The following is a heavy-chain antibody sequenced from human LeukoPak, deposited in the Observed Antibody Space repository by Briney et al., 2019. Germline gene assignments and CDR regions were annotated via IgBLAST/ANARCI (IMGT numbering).Heavy chain of an antibody. V-gene: IGHV3-21*01. CDR2: IGSSSSYV. CDR1: GFTFSSYS. CDR3: ARDRRPGGYDSYYFDY. J-gene: IGHJ4*02. Sequence: GGSLRLSCAASGFTFSSYSMNWVRQAPGKGLEWVSSIGSSSSYVYYADSVKGRFTISRDNAKNSLYLQMNSLRAEDTALYYCARDRRPGGYDSYYFDYWGQGTLVTVSS. D-gene: IGHD5-12*01.